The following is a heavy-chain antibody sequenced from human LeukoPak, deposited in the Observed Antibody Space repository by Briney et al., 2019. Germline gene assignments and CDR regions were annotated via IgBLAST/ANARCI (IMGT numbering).Heavy chain of an antibody. D-gene: IGHD3-10*01. V-gene: IGHV1-69*04. Sequence: SVKVSCKASGYTFTSYGISWVRQAPGQGLEWMGRIIPILGIANYAQKFQGRVTITADKSTSTAYMELSSLRSEDTAVYYCARAKSITMVRGVLDPWGQGTLVTVSS. CDR1: GYTFTSYG. CDR3: ARAKSITMVRGVLDP. J-gene: IGHJ5*02. CDR2: IIPILGIA.